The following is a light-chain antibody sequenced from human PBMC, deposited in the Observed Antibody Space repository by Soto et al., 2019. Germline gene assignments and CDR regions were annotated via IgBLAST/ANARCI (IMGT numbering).Light chain of an antibody. V-gene: IGLV2-8*01. CDR2: EVS. CDR1: SSDVGGYNY. CDR3: TSYAGDTSLGV. Sequence: QSALTQPPSASGSPGQSVTISCTGTSSDVGGYNYVSWYQQHPGKAPKLMIYEVSKRPSGVPDRFSGCKSGNTASLTVSGLQAEDEADYYCTSYAGDTSLGVLGGGTKVTVL. J-gene: IGLJ3*02.